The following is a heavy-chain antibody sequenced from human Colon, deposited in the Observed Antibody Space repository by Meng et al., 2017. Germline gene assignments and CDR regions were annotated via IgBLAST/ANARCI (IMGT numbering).Heavy chain of an antibody. V-gene: IGHV3-73*01. J-gene: IGHJ4*02. D-gene: IGHD6-6*01. CDR1: GFTFSGSA. Sequence: GGSLRLSCAASGFTFSGSAMHWVRQASGKGLEWVGRIRSKANSYATAYAASVKGRFTISRDDSKNTAYLQMNSLKTEDTAVYYCTRLGYSSSYMGGVDYWGQGTLVTVSS. CDR3: TRLGYSSSYMGGVDY. CDR2: IRSKANSYAT.